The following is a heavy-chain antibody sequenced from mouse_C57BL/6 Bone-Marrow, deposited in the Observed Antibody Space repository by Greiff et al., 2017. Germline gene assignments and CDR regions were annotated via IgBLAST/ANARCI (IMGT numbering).Heavy chain of an antibody. Sequence: VKLVESGAELARPGASVKLSCKASGYTFTSYGISWVKQRTGKGLEWIGEIYPRSGNTYYNEKFKGKATLTADKYSSTAYMELRSLPSEDSAVYFCARGSYYSNYFDYWGQGTTLTVSS. V-gene: IGHV1-81*01. CDR3: ARGSYYSNYFDY. D-gene: IGHD2-5*01. CDR2: IYPRSGNT. J-gene: IGHJ2*01. CDR1: GYTFTSYG.